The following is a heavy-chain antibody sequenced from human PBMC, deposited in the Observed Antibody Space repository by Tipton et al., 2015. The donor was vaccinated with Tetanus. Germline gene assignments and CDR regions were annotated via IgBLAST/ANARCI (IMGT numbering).Heavy chain of an antibody. CDR1: GGSISGPNW. CDR3: ARHMAEHDARYFDL. CDR2: VVVGDS. D-gene: IGHD3-16*02. J-gene: IGHJ3*01. Sequence: TLSLTCAVTGGSISGPNWWSWVRQIQGKGLEWIGEVVVGDSNYNPSLKSRATISLDKSKIEISLRLRSVTAADTAFYFCARHMAEHDARYFDLWGQGTMVTVSS. V-gene: IGHV4-4*01.